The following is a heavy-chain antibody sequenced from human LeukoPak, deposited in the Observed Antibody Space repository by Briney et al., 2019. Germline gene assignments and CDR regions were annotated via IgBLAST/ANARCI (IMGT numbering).Heavy chain of an antibody. J-gene: IGHJ4*02. V-gene: IGHV3-74*01. CDR2: INSDGSWT. Sequence: GGSLRLSYAASGNYWMHWVRQAPGKGLVWVSHINSDGSWTGYADSVKGRFTISKDNAKNMVYLHMNSLRVDDTAVYYCVSFYETYWGRGTLVTVSS. CDR3: VSFYETY. CDR1: GNYW. D-gene: IGHD2-2*01.